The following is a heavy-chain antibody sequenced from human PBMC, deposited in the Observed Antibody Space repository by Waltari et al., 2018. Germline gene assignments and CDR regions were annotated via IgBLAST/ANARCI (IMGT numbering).Heavy chain of an antibody. Sequence: QLVESGGGVVQPGGSLRLSCAASGFTFRSFGMHWVRQVPGKGLEWVTFIRYDGSNKYYADSVKGRFIISRDNSKNTVYLQMNSLRPEDAAVYYCAKGSGSYEGFDPWGQGTLVTVSS. J-gene: IGHJ5*02. V-gene: IGHV3-30*02. CDR3: AKGSGSYEGFDP. CDR2: IRYDGSNK. D-gene: IGHD1-26*01. CDR1: GFTFRSFG.